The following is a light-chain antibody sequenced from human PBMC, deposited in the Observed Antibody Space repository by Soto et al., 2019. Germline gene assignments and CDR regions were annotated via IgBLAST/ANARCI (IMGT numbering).Light chain of an antibody. V-gene: IGLV1-40*01. J-gene: IGLJ1*01. CDR1: SSNIGADYD. CDR3: QAYDTSLSGVV. CDR2: GNV. Sequence: QSVLTQPPSVSGAPGQRITISCTGSSSNIGADYDVHWYQQFPGTAPKLLIDGNVDRPSGVPDRFSASKSGTSASLAITGLQAEDEADYYRQAYDTSLSGVVFGTGTKLTVL.